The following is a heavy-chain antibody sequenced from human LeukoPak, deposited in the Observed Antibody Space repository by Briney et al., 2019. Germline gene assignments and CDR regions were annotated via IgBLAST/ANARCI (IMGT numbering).Heavy chain of an antibody. CDR3: ARERRQWQPFDI. CDR2: ISSSGGTI. Sequence: GGSLRLSCAAPGFTFSDYIINWVRQAPGKGLEWISYISSSGGTIYYADSAKGRFTISRDNTDNSLFLQMSSLRAEDTAVYYCARERRQWQPFDIWGQGTMVTVSS. CDR1: GFTFSDYI. D-gene: IGHD6-19*01. V-gene: IGHV3-48*04. J-gene: IGHJ3*02.